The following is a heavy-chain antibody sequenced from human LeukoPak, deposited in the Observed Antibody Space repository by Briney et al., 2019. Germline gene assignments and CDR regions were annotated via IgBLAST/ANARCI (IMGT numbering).Heavy chain of an antibody. CDR1: GGSFSGYY. V-gene: IGHV4-34*01. D-gene: IGHD1-26*01. Sequence: PSETLSLTCAVYGGSFSGYYWSWTRQPPGKGLEWIGEINHSGSTNYNPSLKSRVTISVDTSKNQFSLKLSSVTAADTAVYYCAGFDSGSYYRSFDYWGQGTLVTVSS. CDR2: INHSGST. CDR3: AGFDSGSYYRSFDY. J-gene: IGHJ4*02.